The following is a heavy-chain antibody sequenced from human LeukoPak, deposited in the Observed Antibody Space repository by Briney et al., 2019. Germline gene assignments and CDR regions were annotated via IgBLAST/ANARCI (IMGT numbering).Heavy chain of an antibody. V-gene: IGHV4-34*01. J-gene: IGHJ4*02. Sequence: SETLSLTCAVYGGSFSGYYWSWIRQPPGKGLEWIGSIYYSGTTNYNPSLKTRVTISVDTSKNQFSLKLSSVTAADTAVYYCARGPNYVWGSYRYFDYWGQGILVTVS. CDR2: IYYSGTT. CDR3: ARGPNYVWGSYRYFDY. CDR1: GGSFSGYY. D-gene: IGHD3-16*02.